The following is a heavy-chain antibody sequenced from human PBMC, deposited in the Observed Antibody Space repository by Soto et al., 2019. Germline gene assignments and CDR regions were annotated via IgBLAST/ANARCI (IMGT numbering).Heavy chain of an antibody. J-gene: IGHJ4*02. V-gene: IGHV3-23*01. CDR3: AKDRRTLSGLEY. CDR1: GFTFSGYG. CDR2: ISEIGGST. Sequence: LRLSCAASGFTFSGYGMSWVRQAPGKGLEWVSSISEIGGSTYYADSVKGRFTISGDNSKNTLYLQMNTLRADDTAIYYCAKDRRTLSGLEYWGQGSLVTVS. D-gene: IGHD2-15*01.